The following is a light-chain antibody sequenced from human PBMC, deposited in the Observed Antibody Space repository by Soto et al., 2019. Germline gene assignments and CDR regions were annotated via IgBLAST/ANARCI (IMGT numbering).Light chain of an antibody. J-gene: IGKJ4*01. V-gene: IGKV3-20*01. Sequence: EIVLTQSPGTLSLSPGARATLSCRASQSVDRNYLAWYQHKPGQAPRLLIYGASTRATGIPDRFSGSGSGTDFTLTISRLEPEDFAVYYCHQYNDWPVTFGGGTKVEIK. CDR2: GAS. CDR3: HQYNDWPVT. CDR1: QSVDRNY.